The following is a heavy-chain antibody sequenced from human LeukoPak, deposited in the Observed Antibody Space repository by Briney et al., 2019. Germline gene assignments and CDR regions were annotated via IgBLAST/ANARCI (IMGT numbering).Heavy chain of an antibody. CDR1: GYTFTGYY. V-gene: IGHV1-2*02. Sequence: ASVKVSCKAPGYTFTGYYMHWVRQAPGQGLEWMGWINPNSGGTNYAQKFQGRVTMTRDTSISTAYMELSRLRSDDTAVYYCASVFWYSSSWSFDYWGQGTLVTVSS. D-gene: IGHD6-13*01. CDR3: ASVFWYSSSWSFDY. CDR2: INPNSGGT. J-gene: IGHJ4*02.